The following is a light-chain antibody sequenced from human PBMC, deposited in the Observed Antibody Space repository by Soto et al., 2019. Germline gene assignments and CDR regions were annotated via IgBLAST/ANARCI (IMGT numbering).Light chain of an antibody. CDR1: QSISNN. V-gene: IGKV3-15*01. CDR2: GAS. Sequence: EIVMTQSPATPSVSPGETATLSCRASQSISNNLAWYQQKPGQAPSLLLYGASTRVTSIPARFSGSGSGTEFTLTISSLRSSDAAGFYCRLYNNWPPRTFGQVIKLLIK. J-gene: IGKJ2*01. CDR3: RLYNNWPPRT.